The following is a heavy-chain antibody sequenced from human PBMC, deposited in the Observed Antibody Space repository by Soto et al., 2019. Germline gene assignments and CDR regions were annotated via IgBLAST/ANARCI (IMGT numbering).Heavy chain of an antibody. D-gene: IGHD5-18*01. CDR1: GYSFTSYW. Sequence: GESLKISGKGSGYSFTSYWIGWVRQMPGKGLEWMGIIYPGDSDTRYSPSFQGQVTISADKSISTAYLQWSSLKASDTAMYYCARSPGIQLWYGFHAFDIWGQGTMVTVSS. J-gene: IGHJ3*02. CDR3: ARSPGIQLWYGFHAFDI. V-gene: IGHV5-51*01. CDR2: IYPGDSDT.